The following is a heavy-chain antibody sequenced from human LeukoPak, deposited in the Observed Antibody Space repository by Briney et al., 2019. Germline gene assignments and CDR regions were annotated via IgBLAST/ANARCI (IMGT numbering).Heavy chain of an antibody. CDR3: ARVPRNYDFWSGSFDY. J-gene: IGHJ4*02. CDR2: IWYDGTNK. D-gene: IGHD3-3*01. CDR1: GFSFSSYG. Sequence: GGSLRLSCAASGFSFSSYGMHWVRQAPGKGLEWVAVIWYDGTNKYYADSVKGRFTISRDNSKNTLYLQMNSLRAEDTAVYYCARVPRNYDFWSGSFDYWGQGTLVTVSS. V-gene: IGHV3-33*01.